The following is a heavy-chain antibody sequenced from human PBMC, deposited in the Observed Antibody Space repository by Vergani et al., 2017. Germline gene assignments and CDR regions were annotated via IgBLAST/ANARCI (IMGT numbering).Heavy chain of an antibody. CDR1: GFTFDDYA. D-gene: IGHD3-3*01. J-gene: IGHJ6*02. CDR3: AKATYYDFWSGTNDYYYGMDV. V-gene: IGHV3-9*01. Sequence: EVQLVESGGGLVQPGRSLRLSCAASGFTFDDYAMHWVRQAPGKGLEWVSGISWNSGSIGYADSVKGRFTISRDNAKNSLYLQMNSLRAEDTALYYCAKATYYDFWSGTNDYYYGMDVWGQGTTVTVSS. CDR2: ISWNSGSI.